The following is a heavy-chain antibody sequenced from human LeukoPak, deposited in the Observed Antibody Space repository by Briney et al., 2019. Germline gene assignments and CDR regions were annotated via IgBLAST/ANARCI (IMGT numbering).Heavy chain of an antibody. V-gene: IGHV1-69*02. J-gene: IGHJ4*02. CDR3: ARESYGSGSFGDY. D-gene: IGHD3-10*01. CDR1: GGTFSSYT. Sequence: ASVKVSCKASGGTFSSYTISWVRQAPGQGLEWMGRIIPILGIANYAQKFQGRVTITADKSTSTAYMELSSLRSEDTAVYYCARESYGSGSFGDYWGQGTQVTVSS. CDR2: IIPILGIA.